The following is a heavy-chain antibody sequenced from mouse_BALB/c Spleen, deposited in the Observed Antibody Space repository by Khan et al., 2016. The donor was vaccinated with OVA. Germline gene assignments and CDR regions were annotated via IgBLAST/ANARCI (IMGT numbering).Heavy chain of an antibody. V-gene: IGHV2-6-5*01. CDR2: IWGGGST. CDR3: AKGVWSYYYTLDY. J-gene: IGHJ4*01. CDR1: GFSLSDYG. Sequence: VQLQESGPGLVAPSQNLSLTCTVSGFSLSDYGVSWIRQPPEKGLEWLGVIWGGGSTYYNSDLKSRLSISKDNSKSQVFLKMSSLQSDDTAMFYCAKGVWSYYYTLDYWGQGTSVTVSS.